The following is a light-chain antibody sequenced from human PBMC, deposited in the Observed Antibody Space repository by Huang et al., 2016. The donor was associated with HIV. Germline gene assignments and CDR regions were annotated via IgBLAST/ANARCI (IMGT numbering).Light chain of an antibody. CDR1: QSVSSN. CDR3: QQYNNWPPWT. V-gene: IGKV3-15*01. CDR2: GAA. Sequence: EIVMTQSPATLSVSPGERATRSCRASQSVSSNLAWYQQKPGQAPRRLIYGAATRAIGIPARFSGSGSGTEFTLTISSLQSEDFAVYYCQQYNNWPPWTFGQGIKVEIK. J-gene: IGKJ1*01.